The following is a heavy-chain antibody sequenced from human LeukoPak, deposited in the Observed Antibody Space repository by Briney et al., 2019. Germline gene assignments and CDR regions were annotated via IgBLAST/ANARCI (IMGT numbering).Heavy chain of an antibody. D-gene: IGHD4-17*01. CDR1: GYTFTSYG. V-gene: IGHV1-18*01. J-gene: IGHJ6*03. Sequence: VASVKVSCKASGYTFTSYGISWVRQAPGQGLEWMGWISAYNGNTSYAQKLQGRVTMTTDTSTSTAYMELRSLRSDDTAVYYCARARGGITVTTSPYYYYYYMDVWGKGTTVTVSS. CDR2: ISAYNGNT. CDR3: ARARGGITVTTSPYYYYYYMDV.